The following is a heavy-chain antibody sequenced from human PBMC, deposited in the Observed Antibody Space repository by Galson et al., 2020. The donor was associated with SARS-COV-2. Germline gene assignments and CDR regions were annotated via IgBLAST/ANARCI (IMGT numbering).Heavy chain of an antibody. V-gene: IGHV3-48*02. J-gene: IGHJ4*02. CDR3: SRGLSSSRPFSDF. Sequence: QVGGYLRLSCAASGFTFSSYNMNWVRQAPGKGLEWVSFITSSSTTYYADSVKGRFTISRDNAKNSLYLQMSGLRDDDTALYYCSRGLSSSRPFSDFWGQGALVTVSS. D-gene: IGHD6-13*01. CDR2: ITSSSTT. CDR1: GFTFSSYN.